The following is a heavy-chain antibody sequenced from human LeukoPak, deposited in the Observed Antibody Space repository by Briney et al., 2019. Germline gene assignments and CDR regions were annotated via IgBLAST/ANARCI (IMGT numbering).Heavy chain of an antibody. J-gene: IGHJ3*02. CDR2: IYPSDSDS. V-gene: IGHV5-51*01. Sequence: GESLKISCKSSGYTFITYWIGWVRQMPGKGLEWMGIIYPSDSDSRYSPSFQGQVTISADKSINTAYLQWSSLKASDTAIYCCARVNYGSGPYDAFDIWGQGTMVTVTS. D-gene: IGHD3-10*01. CDR3: ARVNYGSGPYDAFDI. CDR1: GYTFITYW.